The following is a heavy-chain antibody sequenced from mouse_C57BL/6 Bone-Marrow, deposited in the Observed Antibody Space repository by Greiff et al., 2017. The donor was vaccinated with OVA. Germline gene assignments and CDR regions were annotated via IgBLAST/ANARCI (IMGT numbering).Heavy chain of an antibody. CDR1: GYSFTGYY. CDR3: ARGEKLGTFYAMDY. V-gene: IGHV1-42*01. D-gene: IGHD3-1*01. J-gene: IGHJ4*01. CDR2: INPSTGGT. Sequence: VQLKESGPELVKPGASVKISCKASGYSFTGYYMNWVKQSPEKSLEWIGEINPSTGGTTYNQKFKAKATLTVDKSSSTAYMQLKSLTSEDSAVYYCARGEKLGTFYAMDYWGQGTSVTVSS.